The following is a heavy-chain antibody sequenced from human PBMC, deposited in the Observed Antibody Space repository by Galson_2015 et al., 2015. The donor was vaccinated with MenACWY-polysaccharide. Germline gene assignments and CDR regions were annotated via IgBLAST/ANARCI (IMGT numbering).Heavy chain of an antibody. J-gene: IGHJ6*02. CDR3: AREYREPSAIGYYYYGMDV. CDR2: IWYDGGNK. D-gene: IGHD1-26*01. Sequence: SLRLSCAASGFTFSSYGMHWVRQAPGKGLEWVAVIWYDGGNKYYADSVKGRFTISRDNSKNTLYLQMNSLRAEDTAVYYCAREYREPSAIGYYYYGMDVWGQGTTVTVSS. V-gene: IGHV3-33*01. CDR1: GFTFSSYG.